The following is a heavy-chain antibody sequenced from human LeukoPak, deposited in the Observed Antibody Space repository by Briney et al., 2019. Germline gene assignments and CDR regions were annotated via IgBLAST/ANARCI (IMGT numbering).Heavy chain of an antibody. J-gene: IGHJ4*02. CDR2: ISSSSSYI. Sequence: GGSLRLSCAASGFTFSSYSMNWVRQAPGKGLEWVSSISSSSSYIYYADSVKGRSTISRDNAKNSLYLQMNSLRAEDTAVYYCARGPTTQYYFDYWGRGTLVTVSS. D-gene: IGHD1-14*01. CDR3: ARGPTTQYYFDY. V-gene: IGHV3-21*01. CDR1: GFTFSSYS.